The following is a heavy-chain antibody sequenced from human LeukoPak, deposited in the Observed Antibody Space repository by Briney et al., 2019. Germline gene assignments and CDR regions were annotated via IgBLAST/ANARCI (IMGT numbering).Heavy chain of an antibody. CDR3: ARGGARPFDY. CDR1: GFTFSTYS. CDR2: IYYSGST. J-gene: IGHJ4*02. Sequence: GSLRLSCAASGFTFSTYSMNWVRQPPGKGLEWIGYIYYSGSTNYNPSLKSRVTISVDTSKNQFSLKLSSVTAADTAVYHCARGGARPFDYWGQGTLVTVSS. V-gene: IGHV4-59*01.